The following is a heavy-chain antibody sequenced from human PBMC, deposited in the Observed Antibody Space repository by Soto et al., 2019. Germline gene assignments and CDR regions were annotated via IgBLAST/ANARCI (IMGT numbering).Heavy chain of an antibody. CDR3: AAYTLYCSGGSCYLGGAYFDY. Sequence: ASVKVSCKASGYIFSSFGIVWVRQAPGQRLEWMGWINAGNGKTKYSQKFQGRVTITRDTSASTAYMELSSLRSEDTAVYYCAAYTLYCSGGSCYLGGAYFDYWGQGTLVTVSS. J-gene: IGHJ4*02. CDR1: GYIFSSFG. D-gene: IGHD2-15*01. V-gene: IGHV1-3*01. CDR2: INAGNGKT.